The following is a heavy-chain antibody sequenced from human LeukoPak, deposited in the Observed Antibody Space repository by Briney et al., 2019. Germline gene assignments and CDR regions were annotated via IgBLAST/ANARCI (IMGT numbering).Heavy chain of an antibody. J-gene: IGHJ4*02. Sequence: SETLSLTCAVYGGSFSGYYWSWIRQPPGKGLEWIGEINHSGSTNYNPSLKSRVTISVDTSKNQFSLKLSSVTAADTVVYYCARFGYGGDFDYWGQGTLVTVSS. CDR3: ARFGYGGDFDY. CDR1: GGSFSGYY. D-gene: IGHD4-23*01. V-gene: IGHV4-34*01. CDR2: INHSGST.